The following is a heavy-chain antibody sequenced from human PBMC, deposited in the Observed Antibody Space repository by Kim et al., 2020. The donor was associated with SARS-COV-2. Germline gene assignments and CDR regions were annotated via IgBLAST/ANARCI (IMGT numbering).Heavy chain of an antibody. Sequence: ASVKVSCKASGYTFTSYDINWVRQATGQGLEWMGWMNPNSGNTGYAQKFQGRVTMTRNTSISTAYMELSSLRSEDTAVYYCARGRFRELFGLMDVWGQGTTVTVSS. CDR1: GYTFTSYD. CDR2: MNPNSGNT. D-gene: IGHD3-10*01. CDR3: ARGRFRELFGLMDV. J-gene: IGHJ6*02. V-gene: IGHV1-8*01.